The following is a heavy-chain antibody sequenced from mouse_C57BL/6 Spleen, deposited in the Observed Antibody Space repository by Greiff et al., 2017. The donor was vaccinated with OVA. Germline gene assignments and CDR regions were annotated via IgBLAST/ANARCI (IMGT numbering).Heavy chain of an antibody. CDR2: INPNNGGT. D-gene: IGHD1-1*01. CDR1: GYTFTDYY. CDR3: AVITTVVAHYYAMDY. Sequence: VKPGASVKISCKASGYTFTDYYMNWVKQSHGKSLEWIGDINPNNGGTSYNQKFKGKATLTVDKSSSTAYMELRSLTSEDSAVYYCAVITTVVAHYYAMDYWGQGTSVTVSS. J-gene: IGHJ4*01. V-gene: IGHV1-26*01.